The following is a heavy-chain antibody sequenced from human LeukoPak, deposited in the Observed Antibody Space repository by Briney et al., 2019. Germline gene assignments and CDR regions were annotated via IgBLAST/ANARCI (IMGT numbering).Heavy chain of an antibody. D-gene: IGHD1-26*01. CDR3: ARDKTPELDFDY. Sequence: GRSLRLSCAASGFTFDDYAMHWVRQAPGKGLQWVSGISWNSGSIGYADSVKGRFTISRDNAKNSLYLQMNSLRAEDTAVYYCARDKTPELDFDYWGRGTLVTVSS. J-gene: IGHJ4*02. CDR2: ISWNSGSI. CDR1: GFTFDDYA. V-gene: IGHV3-9*01.